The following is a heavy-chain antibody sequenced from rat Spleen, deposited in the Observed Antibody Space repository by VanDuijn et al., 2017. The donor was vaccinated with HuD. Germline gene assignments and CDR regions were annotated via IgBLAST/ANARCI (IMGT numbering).Heavy chain of an antibody. CDR2: INQDRRTI. Sequence: EVKLVESGGGLVQPGRSLKISCAASGFNFNDYWMGWVRQAPGKGLEWIGEINQDRRTIKYTPSLKDKFTISRDNAQNTLHLQMSKLGYEDTAVYYCVREDAGVNYWGQGVMVTVSS. CDR3: VREDAGVNY. D-gene: IGHD4-4*01. V-gene: IGHV4-2*01. CDR1: GFNFNDYW. J-gene: IGHJ2*01.